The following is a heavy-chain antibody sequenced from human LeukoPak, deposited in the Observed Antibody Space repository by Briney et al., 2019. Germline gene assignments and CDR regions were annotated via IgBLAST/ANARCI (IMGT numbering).Heavy chain of an antibody. CDR1: GFIFSSSW. CDR3: ARAHIAAAVDYYYGMDV. D-gene: IGHD6-13*01. J-gene: IGHJ6*02. CDR2: INPDGSEK. V-gene: IGHV3-7*01. Sequence: GGSLRLSCAASGFIFSSSWMNWVRQAPGKGLEWVANINPDGSEKFYVDSVKGRFTISRDNAKGSVYLQLNSLRAEDTAVYYCARAHIAAAVDYYYGMDVWGQGTTVTVSS.